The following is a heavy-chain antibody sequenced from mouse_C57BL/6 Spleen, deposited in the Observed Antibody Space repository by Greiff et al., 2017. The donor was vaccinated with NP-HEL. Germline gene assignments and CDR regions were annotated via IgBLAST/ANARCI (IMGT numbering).Heavy chain of an antibody. CDR1: GFTFSDYG. Sequence: EVHLVESGGGLVKPGGTPKLSCAASGFTFSDYGMHWVRQAPEKGLEWVAYISSGGSTIYYADTVKGRFTISRDNAKNTLFLQMTSLRSEDTAMYYCARPELREGAMDYWGQGTSVTVSS. D-gene: IGHD1-1*01. CDR3: ARPELREGAMDY. J-gene: IGHJ4*01. CDR2: ISSGGSTI. V-gene: IGHV5-17*01.